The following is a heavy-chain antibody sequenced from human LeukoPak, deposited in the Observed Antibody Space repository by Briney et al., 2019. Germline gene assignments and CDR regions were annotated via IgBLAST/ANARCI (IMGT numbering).Heavy chain of an antibody. Sequence: ASVKVSCKASGYTFTSYDINWMRQATGQGLEWTGWMNPNSGNTGYAQKFQGRVTMTRNTSISTAYMELSSLRSEDTAVYYCARGNRGYSYGFGRGGRYYSDYWGQGTLVTVSS. CDR3: ARGNRGYSYGFGRGGRYYSDY. V-gene: IGHV1-8*01. J-gene: IGHJ4*02. D-gene: IGHD5-18*01. CDR1: GYTFTSYD. CDR2: MNPNSGNT.